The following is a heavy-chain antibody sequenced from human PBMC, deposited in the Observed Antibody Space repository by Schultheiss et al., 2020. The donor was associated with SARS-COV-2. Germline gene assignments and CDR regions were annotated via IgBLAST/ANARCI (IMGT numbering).Heavy chain of an antibody. J-gene: IGHJ4*02. Sequence: SETLSLTCSVSGYSISSGHHWGWIRQPPGKGLEWIGYISYTGSPSYNPSLKSRVTFSLDTSKKQFSLRLGSVTAADTAVYYCARAARVEQLFSVRGGHLDYWGRGTQVTVSS. CDR2: ISYTGSP. CDR1: GYSISSGHH. V-gene: IGHV4-61*01. CDR3: ARAARVEQLFSVRGGHLDY. D-gene: IGHD3-10*01.